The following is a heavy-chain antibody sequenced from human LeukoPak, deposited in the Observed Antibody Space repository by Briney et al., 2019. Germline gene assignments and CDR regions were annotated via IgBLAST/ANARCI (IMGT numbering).Heavy chain of an antibody. J-gene: IGHJ6*02. V-gene: IGHV3-23*01. CDR2: ISGSGGST. CDR1: GFTFSSYA. CDR3: AKDLRGIAAAGIFYYYYGMDV. Sequence: PGGSLRLSCAASGFTFSSYAMSWVRQAPGKGLEWVSAISGSGGSTYYADSVKGRFTISRDNSKNTLYLQMNSLRAEDTAVYYCAKDLRGIAAAGIFYYYYGMDVWGQGTTVTVSS. D-gene: IGHD6-13*01.